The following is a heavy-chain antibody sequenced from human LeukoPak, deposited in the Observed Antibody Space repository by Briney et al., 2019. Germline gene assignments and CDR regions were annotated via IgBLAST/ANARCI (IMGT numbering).Heavy chain of an antibody. D-gene: IGHD2-2*01. Sequence: GASVKVSCKASGYTFTSYYMHWVRQAPGQGLEWMGITNPSGGSTSYAQKFQGRVTMTRDTSTSTVYMELSSLRSEDTAVYYCAREDIVVVPAALYYYGMDVWGQGTTVTVSS. CDR2: TNPSGGST. CDR1: GYTFTSYY. V-gene: IGHV1-46*01. J-gene: IGHJ6*02. CDR3: AREDIVVVPAALYYYGMDV.